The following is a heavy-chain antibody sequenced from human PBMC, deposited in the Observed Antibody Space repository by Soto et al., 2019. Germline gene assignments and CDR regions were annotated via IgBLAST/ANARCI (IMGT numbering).Heavy chain of an antibody. V-gene: IGHV3-48*03. D-gene: IGHD6-19*01. CDR3: ARDPSQVYDSSGWSTHFDY. CDR2: ISSSGSTI. J-gene: IGHJ4*02. Sequence: GGSLRLSCAASGFTFSSYEMNWVRQAPGKGLEWVSYISSSGSTIYYADSVKGRFTISRDNAKNSLYLQMNSLRAEDTAVYYCARDPSQVYDSSGWSTHFDYWGQGPWSPSPQ. CDR1: GFTFSSYE.